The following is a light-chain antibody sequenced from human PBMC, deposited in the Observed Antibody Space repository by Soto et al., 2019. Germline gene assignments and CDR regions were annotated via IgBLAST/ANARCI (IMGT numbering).Light chain of an antibody. CDR2: AAS. J-gene: IGKJ1*01. V-gene: IGKV1-6*02. Sequence: AIQMTQSPSSLSASVGDRVTITCRASLVIGTDLGWYQQKPGKAPKLLIYAASSLQTGVPSRFSGSGSGTDFTLTISSLQPEDFATYYCLQDFNYPWTFGQGTKVDIK. CDR1: LVIGTD. CDR3: LQDFNYPWT.